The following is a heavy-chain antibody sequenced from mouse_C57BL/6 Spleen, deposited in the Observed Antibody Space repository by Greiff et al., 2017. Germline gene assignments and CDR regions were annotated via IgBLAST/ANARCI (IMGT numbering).Heavy chain of an antibody. CDR3: AREEREIYHYGSSTGFAY. V-gene: IGHV14-2*01. D-gene: IGHD1-1*01. CDR1: GFNIKDYY. Sequence: EVKLMESGAELVKPGASVKLSCTASGFNIKDYYMHWVKQRTEQGLEWIGRIDPEDGETKYAPKFQGKATITADTSSNTAYLQLSSLTSEDTAVYYCAREEREIYHYGSSTGFAYWGQGTLVTVSA. J-gene: IGHJ3*01. CDR2: IDPEDGET.